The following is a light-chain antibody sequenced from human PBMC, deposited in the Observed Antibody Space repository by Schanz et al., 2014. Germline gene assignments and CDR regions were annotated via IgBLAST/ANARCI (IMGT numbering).Light chain of an antibody. CDR3: LQLNSYPRT. CDR2: KAS. CDR1: QSISSS. V-gene: IGKV1-5*03. Sequence: DIQMTQSPSTLSASVGDRVTITCRASQSISSSLAWYQQKPGKAPKVLIYKASNLQSGVPSRFSGSGSGTEFTLTISSLQPEDFATYYCLQLNSYPRTFGQGTKLEIK. J-gene: IGKJ2*01.